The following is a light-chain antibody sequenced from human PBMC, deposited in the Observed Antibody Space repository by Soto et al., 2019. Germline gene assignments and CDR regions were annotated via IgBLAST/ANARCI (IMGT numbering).Light chain of an antibody. CDR2: GAS. Sequence: EVGMTQSPATLSVSPGERATLSCRASQSVGSNLAWYQQKPGQTPRLLMYGASTRATGIPARFSGSGSGTEFTLTISSLQSEDFAVYYCQQYHKWPPFTFGGGTKVDIK. V-gene: IGKV3-15*01. CDR3: QQYHKWPPFT. CDR1: QSVGSN. J-gene: IGKJ4*01.